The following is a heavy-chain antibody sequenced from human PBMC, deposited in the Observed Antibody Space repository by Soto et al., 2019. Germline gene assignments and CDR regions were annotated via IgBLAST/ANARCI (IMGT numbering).Heavy chain of an antibody. CDR3: AWGDNAFDT. CDR1: GGSFSTYY. Sequence: SETLSLTCAVYGGSFSTYYWNWIRQPPGKGLEWIGEINQSGTTNYNPSLKSRATISVDTSKTQFSLRLSSVTAADTAVYYCAWGDNAFDTWGQGTMVTVSS. J-gene: IGHJ3*02. CDR2: INQSGTT. V-gene: IGHV4-34*01.